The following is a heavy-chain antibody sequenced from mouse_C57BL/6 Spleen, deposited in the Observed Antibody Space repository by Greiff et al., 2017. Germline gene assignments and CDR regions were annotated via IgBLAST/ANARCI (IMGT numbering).Heavy chain of an antibody. D-gene: IGHD1-1*02. V-gene: IGHV1-26*01. CDR1: GYTFTDYY. CDR3: ARPRYGGAWYFDV. J-gene: IGHJ1*03. CDR2: INPNNGGT. Sequence: EVQLQQSGPELVKPGASVKISCKASGYTFTDYYMNWVKQSPGKSLEWIGDINPNNGGTSYNQKFKGKATLTVDKSSSTAYMELRSLTSEDSAVYYCARPRYGGAWYFDVWGTGTTVTVSS.